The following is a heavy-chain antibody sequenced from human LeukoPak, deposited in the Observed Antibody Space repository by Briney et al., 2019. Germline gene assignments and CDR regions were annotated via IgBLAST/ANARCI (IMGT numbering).Heavy chain of an antibody. V-gene: IGHV4-31*03. CDR3: ARDLRVTGTTWWFDP. Sequence: EPSETLSLTCTVSGGSXSSGGYYWSWIRQXXXKGLEXIXXXYYSGSTYYNPSLKSRVTISVDTSKNQFSLKLSSVTAADTAVYYCARDLRVTGTTWWFDPWGQGTLVTVSS. D-gene: IGHD1-7*01. CDR1: GGSXSSGGYY. CDR2: XYYSGST. J-gene: IGHJ5*02.